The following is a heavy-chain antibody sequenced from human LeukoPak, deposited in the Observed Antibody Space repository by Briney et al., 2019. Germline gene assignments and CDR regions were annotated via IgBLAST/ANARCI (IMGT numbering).Heavy chain of an antibody. CDR3: ARDPYSGSYGDYYYYYMDV. CDR1: GFSFSNYN. V-gene: IGHV3-21*01. D-gene: IGHD1-26*01. CDR2: IPSSSSYI. J-gene: IGHJ6*03. Sequence: GGSLRLSCAASGFSFSNYNMNWVRQAPGKGLEWVSSIPSSSSYIYYADSVKGRFTIFRDNAKNSLYLQMNSLRAEDTAVYYCARDPYSGSYGDYYYYYMDVWGKGTTVTISS.